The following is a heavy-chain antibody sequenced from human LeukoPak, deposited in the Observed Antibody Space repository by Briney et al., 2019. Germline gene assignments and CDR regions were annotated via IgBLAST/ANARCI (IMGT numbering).Heavy chain of an antibody. CDR1: GGSIGNYY. J-gene: IGHJ4*02. CDR2: IYYSGNT. Sequence: PSETLSLTCSVSGGSIGNYYWSWIRQPPGREREWNGDIYYSGNTNLNPSLKSRVSISIDTAKNQFSLKPSSVTAADTAVYYCARYLTTMLTKDFDYWGQGILVTVFS. CDR3: ARYLTTMLTKDFDY. D-gene: IGHD4-23*01. V-gene: IGHV4-59*01.